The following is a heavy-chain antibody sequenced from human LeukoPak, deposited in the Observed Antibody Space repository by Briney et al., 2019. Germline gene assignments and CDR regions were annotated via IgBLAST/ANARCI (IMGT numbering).Heavy chain of an antibody. V-gene: IGHV3-48*01. CDR2: ISSSSSTI. J-gene: IGHJ4*02. CDR1: GFTFSSYS. Sequence: GGSLRLSCAASGFTFSSYSMNRVRQAPGKGLEWVSYISSSSSTIYYADSVKGRFTISRDNAKNSLYLQMNSLRAEDTAVYYCARAKFEGYCSGGSCQDFDYWGQGTLVTVSS. D-gene: IGHD2-15*01. CDR3: ARAKFEGYCSGGSCQDFDY.